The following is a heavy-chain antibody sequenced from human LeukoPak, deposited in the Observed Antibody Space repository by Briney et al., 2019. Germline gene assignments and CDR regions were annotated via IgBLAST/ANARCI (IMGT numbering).Heavy chain of an antibody. V-gene: IGHV5-10-1*01. D-gene: IGHD3-10*01. J-gene: IGHJ3*02. CDR3: ARVDYYGSGTYDHGTFDI. Sequence: GESLKISCKGSGYSFTSYLISWVRQMPGKGLEWMGRIDPSDSYPNYSPSFQGHVTNSVDKSISTAYLQWSSLKASDIAMYYCARVDYYGSGTYDHGTFDIWGQGAMVTVSS. CDR1: GYSFTSYL. CDR2: IDPSDSYP.